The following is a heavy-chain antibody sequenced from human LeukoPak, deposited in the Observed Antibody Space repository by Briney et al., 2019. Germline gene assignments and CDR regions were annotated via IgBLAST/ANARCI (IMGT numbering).Heavy chain of an antibody. CDR3: AKGSSQYFDY. CDR1: GFTFSSYG. CDR2: IWYDGSNK. V-gene: IGHV3-33*06. Sequence: GGSLRLSCAASGFTFSSYGMHWVRQAPGKGLEWVAVIWYDGSNKYYADSVRGRFTISRDNSKDTLYLQMNSLRAEDTAVYYCAKGSSQYFDYWGQGTLVTVSS. J-gene: IGHJ4*02.